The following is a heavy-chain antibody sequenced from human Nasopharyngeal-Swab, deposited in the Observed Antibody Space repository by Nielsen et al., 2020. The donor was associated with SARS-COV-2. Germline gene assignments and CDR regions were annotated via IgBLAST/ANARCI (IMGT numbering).Heavy chain of an antibody. V-gene: IGHV3-74*01. D-gene: IGHD1-26*01. Sequence: GGSLRLSCAASGFTFSSYWMHWVRQAPGKGLVWVSRINGDGSSTTYADSVRGRFTISSDNAKNMLYLQMNSLRAEDTAVYYCARFYVRSGRYSGSDPEDYWGQGTLVTVSS. CDR3: ARFYVRSGRYSGSDPEDY. CDR1: GFTFSSYW. J-gene: IGHJ4*02. CDR2: INGDGSST.